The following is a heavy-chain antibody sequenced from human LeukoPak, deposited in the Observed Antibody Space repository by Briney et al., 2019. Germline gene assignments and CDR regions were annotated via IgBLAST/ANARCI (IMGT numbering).Heavy chain of an antibody. V-gene: IGHV4-34*01. CDR2: INHSGST. D-gene: IGHD3-22*01. J-gene: IGHJ4*02. Sequence: SETLSLTCAVYGGSFNNYYWSWIRQPPGKGLEWIGEINHSGSTNYNPSLKSRVTISVDTSKNQFSLKLSSVTAADTAVYYCARAPLRYYYDSSGYKFDYWGQGTLVTVSS. CDR1: GGSFNNYY. CDR3: ARAPLRYYYDSSGYKFDY.